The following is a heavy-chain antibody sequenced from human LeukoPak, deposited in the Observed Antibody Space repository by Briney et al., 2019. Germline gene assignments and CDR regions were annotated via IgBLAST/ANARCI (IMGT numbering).Heavy chain of an antibody. J-gene: IGHJ5*02. D-gene: IGHD3-3*01. V-gene: IGHV3-7*01. Sequence: PGGSLRLSCAASGFTFSNYWMTWVRQAPGKGLEWVANIKKDGSEKNYVDSVKGRFTISRDNAKNSVYLQMNNLRAEDTAVYYCARDRPFTVFGMIILPWGQGALVTVSS. CDR1: GFTFSNYW. CDR3: ARDRPFTVFGMIILP. CDR2: IKKDGSEK.